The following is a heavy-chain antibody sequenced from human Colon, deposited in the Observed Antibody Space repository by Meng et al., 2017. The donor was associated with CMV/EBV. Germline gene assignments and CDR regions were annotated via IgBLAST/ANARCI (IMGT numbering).Heavy chain of an antibody. V-gene: IGHV3-74*03. J-gene: IGHJ4*02. CDR3: AKYCSSGACLDY. Sequence: CAASGFTFSDYWMHWVRQAPGKGLVWVSRIKYDGRSTTYADSVKGRFTISRDNAQNTVYLQMNSLRAEDTAVYYCAKYCSSGACLDYWGQGTLVTVSS. CDR2: IKYDGRST. CDR1: GFTFSDYW. D-gene: IGHD2-2*01.